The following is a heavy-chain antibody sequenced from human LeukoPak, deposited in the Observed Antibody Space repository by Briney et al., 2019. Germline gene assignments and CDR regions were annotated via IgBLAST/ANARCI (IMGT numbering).Heavy chain of an antibody. D-gene: IGHD5-12*01. Sequence: ASVKVSCKASGYTFTGYYMHWVRQAPGQGLEWMGWISAYNGNTNYAQKLQGRVTMTTDTSTSTAYMELRSLRSDDTAVYYCARRWIARDYYYMDVWGKGTTVTVSS. CDR2: ISAYNGNT. CDR1: GYTFTGYY. V-gene: IGHV1-18*04. J-gene: IGHJ6*03. CDR3: ARRWIARDYYYMDV.